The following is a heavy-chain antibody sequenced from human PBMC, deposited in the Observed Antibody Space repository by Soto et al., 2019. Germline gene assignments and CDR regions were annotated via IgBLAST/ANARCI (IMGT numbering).Heavy chain of an antibody. V-gene: IGHV3-21*01. CDR2: ISSSSSYI. Sequence: GGSLRLSCAASGFTFSSYSMNWVRQAPGKGLEWVSSISSSSSYIYYADSVKGRFTISRDNAKNSLYLQMNSLRAEDTAVYYCARERISDSSGPHDAFDIWGQGTMVTVSS. CDR1: GFTFSSYS. D-gene: IGHD3-22*01. CDR3: ARERISDSSGPHDAFDI. J-gene: IGHJ3*02.